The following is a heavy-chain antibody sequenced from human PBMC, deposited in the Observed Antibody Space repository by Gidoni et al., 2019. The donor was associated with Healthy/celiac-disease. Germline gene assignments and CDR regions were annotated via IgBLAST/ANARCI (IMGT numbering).Heavy chain of an antibody. V-gene: IGHV2-26*01. Sequence: QVTLKESGPVLVKPTETLTLTCTVSGFSLSNARMGVSWIRQPPGKALEWLAHIFSNDEKSYSTSLKSRLTISKDTSKSQVVLTMTNMDPVDTATYYCARIRGIRGYYYYGMDVWGQGTTVTVS. J-gene: IGHJ6*02. CDR2: IFSNDEK. CDR3: ARIRGIRGYYYYGMDV. CDR1: GFSLSNARMG. D-gene: IGHD3-16*01.